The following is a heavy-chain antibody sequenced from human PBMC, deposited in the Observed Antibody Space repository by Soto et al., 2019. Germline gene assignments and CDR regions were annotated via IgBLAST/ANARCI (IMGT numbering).Heavy chain of an antibody. V-gene: IGHV3-33*01. J-gene: IGHJ4*02. CDR1: GFTFSSYG. CDR3: ARAREGGDQYYFDY. Sequence: QVQLVESGGGVVQPGRSLRLSCAASGFTFSSYGMHWVRQAPGKGLEWVAVIWYDGSNKYYADSVKGRFTSSRDNSKNTLYLQMNSLRAEDTAMYYCARAREGGDQYYFDYWGQGTLVTVSS. D-gene: IGHD3-16*01. CDR2: IWYDGSNK.